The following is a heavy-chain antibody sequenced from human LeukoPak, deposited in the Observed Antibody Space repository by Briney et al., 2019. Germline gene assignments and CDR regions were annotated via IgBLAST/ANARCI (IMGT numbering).Heavy chain of an antibody. V-gene: IGHV3-20*04. CDR3: ARGSQSYYFDY. CDR2: INWNGGST. Sequence: GGSLRPSCAASGFTFDDYGMSWVRQAPGKGLEWVSGINWNGGSTAYADSVKGRFTISRDNAENSLYLEMNSLRAEDTALYYCARGSQSYYFDYWGQGTLVTVSS. J-gene: IGHJ4*02. CDR1: GFTFDDYG.